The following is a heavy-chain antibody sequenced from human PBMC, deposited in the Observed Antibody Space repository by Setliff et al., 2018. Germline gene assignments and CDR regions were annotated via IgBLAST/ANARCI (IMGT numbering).Heavy chain of an antibody. J-gene: IGHJ6*03. CDR2: IIPVFGAT. D-gene: IGHD4-4*01. V-gene: IGHV1-69*05. CDR3: ATEGGSTITRHYMDV. CDR1: GGSFNTYA. Sequence: WASVKVSCKASGGSFNTYAISWVRQAPGQGLEWLGGIIPVFGATNYAQKFQGRLTITTDKPTTTAYMELSSLRSDDTAVYYCATEGGSTITRHYMDVWVKGTTVTVSS.